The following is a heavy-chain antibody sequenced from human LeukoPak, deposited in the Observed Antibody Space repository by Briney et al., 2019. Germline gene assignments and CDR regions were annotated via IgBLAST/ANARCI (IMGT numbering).Heavy chain of an antibody. CDR3: ARASYSYDINGWVPFDY. J-gene: IGHJ4*02. CDR1: GNSISSGDNY. V-gene: IGHV4-61*02. D-gene: IGHD3-22*01. Sequence: SETLSLTCTVAGNSISSGDNYWSWIRQPAGKGLEWIGRIYTSGSTNYNPSLKSRVTISGDTSKNQFPLRLSSVTAADTAVYYCARASYSYDINGWVPFDYWGQGTLVTVSS. CDR2: IYTSGST.